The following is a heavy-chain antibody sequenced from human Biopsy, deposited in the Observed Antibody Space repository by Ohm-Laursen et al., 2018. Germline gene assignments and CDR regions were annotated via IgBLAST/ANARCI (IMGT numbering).Heavy chain of an antibody. J-gene: IGHJ6*02. D-gene: IGHD3-22*01. CDR3: VRGVDYYDPYHYYALDV. V-gene: IGHV4-34*01. Sequence: ETLSLTCTVSGGSLSSYSWSWIRQPAGKGLEWIGEINHSGRTNYNPSLKSRATISVDTSKNQFSLKVRSVTAADTAVYYCVRGVDYYDPYHYYALDVWGQGTTVTVSS. CDR1: GGSLSSYS. CDR2: INHSGRT.